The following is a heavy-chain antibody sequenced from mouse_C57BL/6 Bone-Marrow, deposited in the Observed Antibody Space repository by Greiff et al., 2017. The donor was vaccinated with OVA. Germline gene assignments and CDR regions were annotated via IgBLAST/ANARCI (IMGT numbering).Heavy chain of an antibody. J-gene: IGHJ2*01. CDR2: ISSGGDFI. CDR1: GFTFSSSA. D-gene: IGHD2-1*01. Sequence: EVKLMESGEGLVKPGGSLKLSCAASGFTFSSSAMSWVRQTPEKRLEWVSYISSGGDFIYYADTVKGRFPISRAHARNTLSLQSSSLKSEETAMYYCTRANWVYGNYWYFDYWGQGTTLTVSS. V-gene: IGHV5-9-1*02. CDR3: TRANWVYGNYWYFDY.